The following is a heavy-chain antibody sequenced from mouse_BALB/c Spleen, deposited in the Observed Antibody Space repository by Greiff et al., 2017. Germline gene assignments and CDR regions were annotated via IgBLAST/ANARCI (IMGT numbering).Heavy chain of an antibody. CDR1: GFTFSSYG. CDR2: INSNGGST. D-gene: IGHD1-2*01. CDR3: ARDGYQYYFDY. V-gene: IGHV5-6-3*01. J-gene: IGHJ2*01. Sequence: EVQLVESGGGLVQPGGSLKLSCAASGFTFSSYGMSWVRQTPDKRLELVATINSNGGSTYYPDSVKGRFTISRDNAKNTLYLQMSSLKSEDTAMYYCARDGYQYYFDYWGQGTTLTVSS.